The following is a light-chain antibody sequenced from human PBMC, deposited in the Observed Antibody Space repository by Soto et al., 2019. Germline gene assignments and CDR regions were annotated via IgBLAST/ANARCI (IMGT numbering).Light chain of an antibody. CDR2: DAS. V-gene: IGKV1-5*01. Sequence: DIQMTQSPSTLSASVGDRVNMTCRASQSISDWLAWYQQKPGKAPELLISDASTLATGVPSRFSGSGSGTELTLTISSLQTDDSATYFCQEYKTYAFGPGTKVDIK. J-gene: IGKJ2*01. CDR1: QSISDW. CDR3: QEYKTYA.